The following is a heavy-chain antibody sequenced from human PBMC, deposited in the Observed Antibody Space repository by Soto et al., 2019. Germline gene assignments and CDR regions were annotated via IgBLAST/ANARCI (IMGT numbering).Heavy chain of an antibody. Sequence: GGSLRLSCAASGFTFSSYAMNWVRQAPGKGLEWVALISHDGINKYYADSVRGRFTISRDSSTNTLYLQMNSLGAADTAVYYCGRCTSTSCHLGSDYWGQGTLVTVSS. V-gene: IGHV3-30-3*01. J-gene: IGHJ4*02. D-gene: IGHD2-2*01. CDR3: GRCTSTSCHLGSDY. CDR1: GFTFSSYA. CDR2: ISHDGINK.